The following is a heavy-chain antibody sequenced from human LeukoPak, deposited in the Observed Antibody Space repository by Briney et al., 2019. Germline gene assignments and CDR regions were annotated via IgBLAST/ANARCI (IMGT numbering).Heavy chain of an antibody. CDR1: GFTSSSYA. CDR2: ISGSGGST. Sequence: GGSLRLSCAASGFTSSSYAMSWVRQAPGKGLEWVSAISGSGGSTYYADSVKGRFTISRDNSKNTLYLQMNSLRAKDTAVYYCAKPGIAAAPTGDFDYWGQGTLVTVSS. V-gene: IGHV3-23*01. J-gene: IGHJ4*02. CDR3: AKPGIAAAPTGDFDY. D-gene: IGHD6-13*01.